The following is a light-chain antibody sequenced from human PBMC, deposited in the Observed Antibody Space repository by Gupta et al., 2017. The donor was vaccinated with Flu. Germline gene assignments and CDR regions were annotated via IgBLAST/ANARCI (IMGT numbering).Light chain of an antibody. CDR1: SN. V-gene: IGKV3-15*01. J-gene: IGKJ1*01. Sequence: SNLAWYQQKPGQAPMLLIHGASTRDTGIPARFSGSGSETEFTLTISSLQSEDFAVYYCQQYNIWPPWTFGQGTKVEIK. CDR2: GAS. CDR3: QQYNIWPPWT.